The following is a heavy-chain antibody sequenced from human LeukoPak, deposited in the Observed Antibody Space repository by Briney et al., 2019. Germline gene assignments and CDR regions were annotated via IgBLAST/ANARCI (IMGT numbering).Heavy chain of an antibody. D-gene: IGHD6-13*01. CDR3: ARDLVAAAGTTFDY. Sequence: GGSLRLSCAASGFTFSSSSMNWVRQAPGKGLEWVSYISSSSNTIYYADSVKGRFTISRDNAKNSLYLQMISLRAEGTAVYYCARDLVAAAGTTFDYWGQGTLVTVSS. CDR1: GFTFSSSS. CDR2: ISSSSNTI. J-gene: IGHJ4*02. V-gene: IGHV3-48*01.